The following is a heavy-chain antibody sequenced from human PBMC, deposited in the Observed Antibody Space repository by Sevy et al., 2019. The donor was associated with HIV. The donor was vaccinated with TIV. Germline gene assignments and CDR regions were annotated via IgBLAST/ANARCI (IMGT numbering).Heavy chain of an antibody. Sequence: ASVKVSCKVSGYTLTKLPMHWVRQAPGKGLEWMGGFDPEDGETIYAQRFQGRVTMTEDTSTDTAYMELSSLRSEDTAVYYCATLDFWSENPFYGTDVWGQGTTVTASS. CDR3: ATLDFWSENPFYGTDV. J-gene: IGHJ6*02. V-gene: IGHV1-24*01. CDR2: FDPEDGET. CDR1: GYTLTKLP. D-gene: IGHD3-3*01.